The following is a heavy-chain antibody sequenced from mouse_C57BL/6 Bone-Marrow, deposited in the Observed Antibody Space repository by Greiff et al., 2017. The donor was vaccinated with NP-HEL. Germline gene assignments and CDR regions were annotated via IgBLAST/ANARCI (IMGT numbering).Heavy chain of an antibody. CDR2: IYPRSGNT. D-gene: IGHD2-2*01. Sequence: VQLQQSGAELARPGASVKLSCKASGYTFTSYGISWVKQRTGQGLEWIGEIYPRSGNTYYNEKFKGKATLTADKSSSTAYMELHSLTSGDSAVDFCARGVTTGAMDYWGQGTSVTVSS. CDR1: GYTFTSYG. CDR3: ARGVTTGAMDY. J-gene: IGHJ4*01. V-gene: IGHV1-81*01.